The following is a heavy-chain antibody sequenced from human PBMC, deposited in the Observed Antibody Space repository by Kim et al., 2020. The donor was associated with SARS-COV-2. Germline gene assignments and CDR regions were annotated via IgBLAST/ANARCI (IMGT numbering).Heavy chain of an antibody. Sequence: ASVKVSCKASGYTFTSYAMHWVRQAPGQRLEWMGWINAGNGNTKYSQKFQGRVTITRDTSASTAYMELSSLRSEDTAVYYCARVLVPIGVITQVAGTSLYAFDIWGQGTMGTVSS. CDR2: INAGNGNT. CDR1: GYTFTSYA. CDR3: ARVLVPIGVITQVAGTSLYAFDI. V-gene: IGHV1-3*01. D-gene: IGHD6-19*01. J-gene: IGHJ3*02.